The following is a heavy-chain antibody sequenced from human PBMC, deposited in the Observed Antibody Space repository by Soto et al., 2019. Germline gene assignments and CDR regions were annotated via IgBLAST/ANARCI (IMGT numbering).Heavy chain of an antibody. V-gene: IGHV3-72*01. J-gene: IGHJ4*02. Sequence: PGGSLRLSCAASGFTFSDHYRDWVRQAPGKGLKWVGRIRNKPNSYTTEYAASVKGRFTISRDDSQSSLYLQMNSLKTEDTAVYFCASSGSYYPFDYWGLGTLVTVSS. CDR1: GFTFSDHY. CDR3: ASSGSYYPFDY. CDR2: IRNKPNSYTT. D-gene: IGHD1-26*01.